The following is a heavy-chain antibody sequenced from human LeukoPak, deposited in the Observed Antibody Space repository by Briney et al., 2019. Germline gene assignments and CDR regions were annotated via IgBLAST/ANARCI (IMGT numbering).Heavy chain of an antibody. CDR2: IYHSGST. D-gene: IGHD4-11*01. Sequence: SQTLSLTCTVSGGSISSGGYYWSWIRQPPGKGLEWIGYIYHSGSTYYNPSLKSRVTISVDRSKNQFSLKLSSVTAADTAVYYCARMPTVTTSSPPYYYYYMDVWGKGTTVTVSS. CDR3: ARMPTVTTSSPPYYYYYMDV. V-gene: IGHV4-30-2*01. CDR1: GGSISSGGYY. J-gene: IGHJ6*03.